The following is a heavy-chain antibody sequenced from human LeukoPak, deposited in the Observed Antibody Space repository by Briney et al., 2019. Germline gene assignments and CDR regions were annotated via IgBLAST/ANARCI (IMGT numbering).Heavy chain of an antibody. CDR3: ARLMEMATMVYYFDY. CDR1: GGSISSYY. Sequence: PSETLSLTCTVSGGSISSYYWSWIRQPPGKGLEWIGYIYYSGSTNYNPSLKSRVTISVDTSKNQFSLKLSSVTAADTAVYYCARLMEMATMVYYFDYWGQGTLVTVSS. J-gene: IGHJ4*02. D-gene: IGHD5-24*01. V-gene: IGHV4-59*01. CDR2: IYYSGST.